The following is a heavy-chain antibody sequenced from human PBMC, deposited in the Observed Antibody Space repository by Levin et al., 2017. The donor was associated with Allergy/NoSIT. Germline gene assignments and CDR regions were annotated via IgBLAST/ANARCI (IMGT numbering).Heavy chain of an antibody. CDR1: GASTSRGGSY. CDR3: VRAQTGYVSPFDY. CDR2: IYYDGET. V-gene: IGHV4-31*03. J-gene: IGHJ4*02. Sequence: LRLSCSVSGASTSRGGSYWGWIRQHPGKGLEWIGYIYYDGETFYNPSLKSRVTISLDTSSNQFSLTLNSVTAADTAVYYCVRAQTGYVSPFDYWGQGTLVTVSS. D-gene: IGHD3-9*01.